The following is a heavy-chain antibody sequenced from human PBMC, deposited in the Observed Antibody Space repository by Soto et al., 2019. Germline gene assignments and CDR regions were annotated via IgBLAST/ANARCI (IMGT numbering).Heavy chain of an antibody. CDR3: ARVGGCSGGSCSYYYYYGMDV. CDR2: MNPNSGNT. D-gene: IGHD2-15*01. CDR1: GYTFTSYD. V-gene: IGHV1-8*01. Sequence: GAAVKVSCKASGYTFTSYDNNWVRQATGQGLEWMGWMNPNSGNTGYAQKFQGRVTMTRNTSISTAYMELSSLRSEDTAVYYCARVGGCSGGSCSYYYYYGMDVWGQGTTVTVSS. J-gene: IGHJ6*02.